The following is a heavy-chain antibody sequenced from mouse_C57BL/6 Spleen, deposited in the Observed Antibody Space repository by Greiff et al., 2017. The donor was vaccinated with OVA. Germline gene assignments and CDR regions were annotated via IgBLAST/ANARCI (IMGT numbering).Heavy chain of an antibody. CDR1: GFTFTDYY. D-gene: IGHD1-1*01. CDR3: ARYIPSYYYGSSYDYYAMDY. J-gene: IGHJ4*01. CDR2: IRNKANGYTT. Sequence: EVKLMESGGGLVQPGGSLSLSCAASGFTFTDYYMSWVRQPPGKALEWLGFIRNKANGYTTEYSASVKGRFTISRDNSQSILYLQMNALRAEDSATYYCARYIPSYYYGSSYDYYAMDYWGQGTSVTVSS. V-gene: IGHV7-3*01.